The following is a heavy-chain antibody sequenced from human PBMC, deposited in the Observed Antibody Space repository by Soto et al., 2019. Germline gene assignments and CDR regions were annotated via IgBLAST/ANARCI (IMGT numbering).Heavy chain of an antibody. CDR2: IYYSGST. J-gene: IGHJ5*02. CDR3: ARGYYDYIWGTDARNWFDP. Sequence: SETLSLTCTVSGGSISSSSYYWGWIRQPPGKGLEWIGSIYYSGSTYYNPSLKSRVTISVDTSKNQFSLKLSSVTAADTAVYYCARGYYDYIWGTDARNWFDPWGQGTLVTVSS. D-gene: IGHD3-16*01. V-gene: IGHV4-39*01. CDR1: GGSISSSSYY.